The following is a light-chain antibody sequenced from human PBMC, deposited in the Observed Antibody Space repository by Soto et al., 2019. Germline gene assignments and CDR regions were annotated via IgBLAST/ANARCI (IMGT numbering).Light chain of an antibody. CDR3: QQRSNWPPIP. J-gene: IGKJ5*01. Sequence: EIVLTQSPATLSLSPLEIATLAVMASQSVSSYLAWYQQKPGQAPRLLIYDASNRATGIPARFSGSGSGTHFPLTISSLEPEDFAVYYCQQRSNWPPIPFGQGTRLEIK. CDR2: DAS. V-gene: IGKV3-11*01. CDR1: QSVSSY.